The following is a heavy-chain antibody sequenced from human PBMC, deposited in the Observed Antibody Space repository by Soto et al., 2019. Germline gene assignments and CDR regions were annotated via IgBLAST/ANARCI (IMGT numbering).Heavy chain of an antibody. CDR2: IYYSGST. CDR3: AREVGGTSYYYYGMDV. D-gene: IGHD1-26*01. CDR1: GGSISSGGYY. J-gene: IGHJ6*02. V-gene: IGHV4-31*03. Sequence: ASETLALTCTVSGGSISSGGYYWSWIRQHPGKGLEWIGYIYYSGSTYYNPSLKSRVTISVDTSKNQFSLKLSSVTAADTAVYYCAREVGGTSYYYYGMDVWGQGTTVTVSS.